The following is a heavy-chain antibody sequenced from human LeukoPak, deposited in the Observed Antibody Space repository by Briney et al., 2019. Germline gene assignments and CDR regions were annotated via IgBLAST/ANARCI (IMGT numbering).Heavy chain of an antibody. CDR1: GYSISSGYY. J-gene: IGHJ3*02. V-gene: IGHV4-38-2*02. CDR2: IYHSGST. Sequence: SETLSLTCTVSGYSISSGYYWGWIRQPPGKGLEWIGSIYHSGSTYYNPSLKSRVTISVDTSKNQFSLKLSSVSAADTAVYYCARPVGAYDFWSYAFDIWGQGTMDTVSS. D-gene: IGHD3-3*01. CDR3: ARPVGAYDFWSYAFDI.